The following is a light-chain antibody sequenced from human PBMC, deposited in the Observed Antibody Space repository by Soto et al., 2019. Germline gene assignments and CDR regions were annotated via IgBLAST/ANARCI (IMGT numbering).Light chain of an antibody. CDR3: QQYNDWPRT. J-gene: IGKJ1*01. CDR1: QSVSSN. V-gene: IGKV3-15*01. CDR2: GAS. Sequence: EKVMTQSPATLSVSPGERATLSCRASQSVSSNLAWYQQKPGQAPRLLIYGASIRAPGIPARFSGSGSGTHFTLTISRLQSEDFAVYHCQQYNDWPRTFGQGTKVEVK.